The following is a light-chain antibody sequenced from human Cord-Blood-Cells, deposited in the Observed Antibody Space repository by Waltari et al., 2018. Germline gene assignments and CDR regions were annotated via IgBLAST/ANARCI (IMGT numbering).Light chain of an antibody. CDR1: QIISSY. CDR3: QQSYSTPRT. Sequence: DIQITQSPSSLSASLGDRVTITCRASQIISSYLNWYQQKPGKAPKLLIYAASSLQSGVPSRFSGSGSGTDFTLTISSLQPEDFATYYCQQSYSTPRTFGQGTKLEIK. CDR2: AAS. V-gene: IGKV1-39*01. J-gene: IGKJ2*01.